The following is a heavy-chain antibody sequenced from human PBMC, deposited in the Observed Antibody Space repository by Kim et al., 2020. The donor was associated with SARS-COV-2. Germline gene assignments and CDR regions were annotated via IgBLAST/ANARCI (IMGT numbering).Heavy chain of an antibody. Sequence: SVKGRFTTSKDNSKNTLYLERNSLRAEDTAVYYCAKVSPYYPDAFDIWGQGTMVTVSS. CDR3: AKVSPYYPDAFDI. D-gene: IGHD1-26*01. V-gene: IGHV3-23*01. J-gene: IGHJ3*02.